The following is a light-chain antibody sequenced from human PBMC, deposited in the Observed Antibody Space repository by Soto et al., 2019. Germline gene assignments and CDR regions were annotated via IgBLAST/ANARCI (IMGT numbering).Light chain of an antibody. V-gene: IGKV1-5*03. CDR2: KAS. Sequence: DIQMTRSPSTLSGSVGDRVTITCAASQTISSWLAWYQQKPGKAPKLLIYKASTLKSGVPSRFSGSGSGTEFTLTISSLQNDDFATYYCQHYNSYSEAFGQGTKVDIK. CDR3: QHYNSYSEA. CDR1: QTISSW. J-gene: IGKJ1*01.